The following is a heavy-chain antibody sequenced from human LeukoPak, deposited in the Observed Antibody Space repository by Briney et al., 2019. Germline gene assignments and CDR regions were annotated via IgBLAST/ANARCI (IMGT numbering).Heavy chain of an antibody. CDR3: ARAPYQLLYAFDI. D-gene: IGHD2-2*01. CDR2: ILHDGSNK. V-gene: IGHV3-30*14. J-gene: IGHJ3*02. CDR1: GFTFSSYA. Sequence: GGSLRLSCAASGFTFSSYAMHWVRQAPGKGLEWVAVILHDGSNKYYTDSVKGRFTISRENAKNSLYLQMNSLRAGDTAVYYCARAPYQLLYAFDIWGQGTMVTVSS.